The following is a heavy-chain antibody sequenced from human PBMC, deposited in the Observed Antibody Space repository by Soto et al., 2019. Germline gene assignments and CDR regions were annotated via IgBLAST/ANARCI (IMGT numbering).Heavy chain of an antibody. Sequence: QVLLQESGPGLVKPSETLSLTCTVSGDPITSYFWSWIRQPAGKGLEWIGHMFPGGTTSHNSSLKSRVSMSIDTSKDQFSLTLTSVTAAHTAVYYCARTLSGFTYGSRQFYFDYWGQGTLVTVSS. J-gene: IGHJ4*02. CDR3: ARTLSGFTYGSRQFYFDY. V-gene: IGHV4-4*07. D-gene: IGHD3-10*01. CDR1: GDPITSYF. CDR2: MFPGGTT.